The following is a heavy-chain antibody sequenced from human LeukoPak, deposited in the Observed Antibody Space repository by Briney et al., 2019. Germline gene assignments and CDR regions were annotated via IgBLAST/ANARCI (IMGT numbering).Heavy chain of an antibody. CDR1: GGTFSSYA. CDR2: IIPIFGTA. J-gene: IGHJ6*02. D-gene: IGHD1-14*01. Sequence: SVKVSCKASGGTFSSYAISWVRQAPGQGLEWMGGIIPIFGTANYAQKFQGRVTITADESTSTAYMELSSLRSEDTAVYYCARDSNPDSGYYYYYYGMDVWGQGTTVTVSS. CDR3: ARDSNPDSGYYYYYYGMDV. V-gene: IGHV1-69*01.